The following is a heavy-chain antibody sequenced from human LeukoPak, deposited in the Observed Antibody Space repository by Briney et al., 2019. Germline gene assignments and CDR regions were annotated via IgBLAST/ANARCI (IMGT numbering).Heavy chain of an antibody. V-gene: IGHV1-18*01. Sequence: ASVKVPCKASGYTFTSYGISWVRQAPGQGLEWMGWISAYNGNTNYAQKLQGRVTMTTDTSTSTAYMELRSLRSDDTAVYYCARGPYGDYEVYYYYGMDVWGQGTTVTVSS. CDR2: ISAYNGNT. CDR3: ARGPYGDYEVYYYYGMDV. CDR1: GYTFTSYG. D-gene: IGHD4-17*01. J-gene: IGHJ6*02.